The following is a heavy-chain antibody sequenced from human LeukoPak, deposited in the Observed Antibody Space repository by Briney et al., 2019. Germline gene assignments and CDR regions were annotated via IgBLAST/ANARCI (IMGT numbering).Heavy chain of an antibody. V-gene: IGHV3-7*01. J-gene: IGHJ6*03. CDR2: IKQDGSEK. CDR1: GFTFSSYC. D-gene: IGHD5-18*01. CDR3: ARARGYSYGWGWDYYYYMDV. Sequence: GGSLRLSCAASGFTFSSYCMSWVRQAPGKGLEWVANIKQDGSEKYYVDSVKGRFTISRDNAKNSLYLQMNRLRAEDTAVYYCARARGYSYGWGWDYYYYMDVWGKGTTVTVSS.